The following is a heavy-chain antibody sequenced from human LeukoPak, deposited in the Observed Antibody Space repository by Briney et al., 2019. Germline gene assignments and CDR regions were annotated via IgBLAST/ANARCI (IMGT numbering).Heavy chain of an antibody. CDR1: GFTFSSYA. CDR3: AKDPYYYGSGSYPYFDY. Sequence: PGGSLRLSCAASGFTFSSYAMSWVRQAPGKGLEWVSAISGSGGSTYYADSVKGRFTISRDNSKNTLYLQMNSLRAEDTAVYYCAKDPYYYGSGSYPYFDYWGQGTLVTVSS. CDR2: ISGSGGST. V-gene: IGHV3-23*01. J-gene: IGHJ4*02. D-gene: IGHD3-10*01.